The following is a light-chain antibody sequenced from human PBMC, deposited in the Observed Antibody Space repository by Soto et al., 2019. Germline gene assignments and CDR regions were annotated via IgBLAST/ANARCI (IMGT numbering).Light chain of an antibody. J-gene: IGKJ1*01. CDR2: DAS. CDR1: QSVSTR. Sequence: DIPMTQSPSTLSASVGDRVTITCRASQSVSTRLAWYQQKPGKAPKLLIYDASSLQTGVPSRFSGSGSGADFTRTISSLQPDDFAASYCQQYQSYSETFGHGTKVEIK. V-gene: IGKV1-5*01. CDR3: QQYQSYSET.